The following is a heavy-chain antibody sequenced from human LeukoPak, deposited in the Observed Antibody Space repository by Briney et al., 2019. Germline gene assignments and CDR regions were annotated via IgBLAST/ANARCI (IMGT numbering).Heavy chain of an antibody. Sequence: PSETLSLTCTVSGGSISSYYWSWIRQPPGKGLEWIGYIYYSGSTNYNPSLKSRVTISVDTSKNQFSLKLSSVTAADTAVYYCARVRLTYYDSSGPNWFDPWGQGTLVTVSS. CDR2: IYYSGST. D-gene: IGHD3-22*01. CDR3: ARVRLTYYDSSGPNWFDP. J-gene: IGHJ5*02. CDR1: GGSISSYY. V-gene: IGHV4-59*01.